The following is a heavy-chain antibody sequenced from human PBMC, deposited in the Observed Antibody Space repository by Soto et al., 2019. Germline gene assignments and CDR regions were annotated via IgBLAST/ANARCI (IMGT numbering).Heavy chain of an antibody. D-gene: IGHD3-22*01. CDR2: IYYSGST. CDR3: ARVVVSSNYYYYDGLDV. V-gene: IGHV4-39*01. Sequence: SETRSLTCTVSGGSISSSSYYGGGIRQPPGKGLEWIGSIYYSGSTYYNPSLKSRVTMSVDTSKNQFPLKLSSVTAADTAVYYCARVVVSSNYYYYDGLDVWGRGTTVTVSS. J-gene: IGHJ6*02. CDR1: GGSISSSSYY.